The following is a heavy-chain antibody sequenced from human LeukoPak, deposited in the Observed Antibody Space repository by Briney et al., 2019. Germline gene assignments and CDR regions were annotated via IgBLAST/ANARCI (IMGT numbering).Heavy chain of an antibody. CDR1: GFTFSSCE. CDR2: ISSSGSTI. J-gene: IGHJ3*02. D-gene: IGHD2-15*01. CDR3: ARVCGGGSCYGAFDI. Sequence: GGSLRLSCAASGFTFSSCEMNWVRQAPGKGLEWVSYISSSGSTIYYADSVKGRFTISRDNAKNSLYLQMNSLRAEDTAVYYCARVCGGGSCYGAFDIWGQGTMVTVSS. V-gene: IGHV3-48*03.